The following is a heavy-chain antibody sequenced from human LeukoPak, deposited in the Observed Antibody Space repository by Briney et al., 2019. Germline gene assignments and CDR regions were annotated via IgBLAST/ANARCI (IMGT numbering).Heavy chain of an antibody. V-gene: IGHV4-4*02. J-gene: IGHJ4*02. CDR1: GGSISSSNW. CDR2: IYHSGST. D-gene: IGHD5-24*01. Sequence: SETLSLTCAVSGGSISSSNWWSWVRQPPGKGLEWIGEIYHSGSTNYNPSLKSRVTISVDKSKNRFSLKLSSVTAADTAVYYCARLGMATIKRQNYYFDYWGQGTLVTVSS. CDR3: ARLGMATIKRQNYYFDY.